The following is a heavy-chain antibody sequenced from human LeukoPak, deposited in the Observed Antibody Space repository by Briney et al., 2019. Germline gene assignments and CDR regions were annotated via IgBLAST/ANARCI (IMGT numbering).Heavy chain of an antibody. D-gene: IGHD6-19*01. CDR3: AKTAAGYSSGHYPGWPVDY. V-gene: IGHV3-74*01. CDR1: GFTFSNYW. Sequence: GGSLRLSCAASGFTFSNYWMHWVRQAPGKGLVWVSRINSDGSSRNYADSVKGRFTISRDNAKNTLYLQMNSLRVEDTAVYYCAKTAAGYSSGHYPGWPVDYWGQGTLVTVSS. CDR2: INSDGSSR. J-gene: IGHJ4*02.